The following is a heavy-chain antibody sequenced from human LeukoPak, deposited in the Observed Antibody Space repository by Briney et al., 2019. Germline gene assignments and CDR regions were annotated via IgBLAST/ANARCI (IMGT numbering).Heavy chain of an antibody. CDR2: IIPILGIA. CDR3: ARGFSKFGELLPGVDY. D-gene: IGHD3-10*02. CDR1: GGTFSSYA. V-gene: IGHV1-69*04. Sequence: GSSVKVSCKASGGTFSSYAISWVRQAPGQGLEWMGRIIPILGIANYAQKFQGRVTITADKSTSTAYMELSSLRSEDTAVYYCARGFSKFGELLPGVDYWGQGTLVTVSS. J-gene: IGHJ4*02.